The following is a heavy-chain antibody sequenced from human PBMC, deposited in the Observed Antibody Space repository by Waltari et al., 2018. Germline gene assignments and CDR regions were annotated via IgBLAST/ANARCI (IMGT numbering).Heavy chain of an antibody. CDR1: AFTFSSNW. CDR2: IKTDGSER. Sequence: QLVESGGGLVQPGGSLRLSCSASAFTFSSNWMDWVRQAPGKGLEWGANIKTDGSERHFVDSVKGRFTISRDNAKNLLYLQMNSLGVEDTAVYYCSRSLDDWGQGTLVTVSS. V-gene: IGHV3-7*01. J-gene: IGHJ4*02. CDR3: SRSLDD.